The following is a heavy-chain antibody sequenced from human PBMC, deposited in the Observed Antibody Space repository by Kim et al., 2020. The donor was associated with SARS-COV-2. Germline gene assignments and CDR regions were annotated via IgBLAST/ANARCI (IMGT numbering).Heavy chain of an antibody. J-gene: IGHJ4*02. D-gene: IGHD5-18*01. CDR1: GFTFSSYA. V-gene: IGHV3-23*01. CDR2: ISSGGDNT. Sequence: GGSLRLSCAASGFTFSSYAMSWVRQAPGKGLEWVSTISSGGDNTYYADSVKGRFTISRDNSKNTLYLQMNSLRAEDTAVYYCATTGQLDSWGQGTLVTVSS. CDR3: ATTGQLDS.